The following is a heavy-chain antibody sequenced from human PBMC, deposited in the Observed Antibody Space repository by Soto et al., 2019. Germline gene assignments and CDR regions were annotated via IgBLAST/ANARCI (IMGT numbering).Heavy chain of an antibody. D-gene: IGHD2-2*03. Sequence: ASVKVSCKASGYTFTSYAMHWVRQAPGQRLEWMGWINAGNGNTKYSQKFQGRVTITRDTSASTAYMELRSLRSDDTAVYYCARVMDIVLVPAAMTYGMDVWGQGTTVTVSS. CDR2: INAGNGNT. J-gene: IGHJ6*02. CDR3: ARVMDIVLVPAAMTYGMDV. CDR1: GYTFTSYA. V-gene: IGHV1-3*01.